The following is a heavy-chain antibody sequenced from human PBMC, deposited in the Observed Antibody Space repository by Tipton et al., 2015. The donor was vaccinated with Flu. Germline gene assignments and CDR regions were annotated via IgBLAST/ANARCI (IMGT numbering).Heavy chain of an antibody. CDR3: ARDSPYDSSGYYSDY. CDR1: GGSISSTYY. V-gene: IGHV4-39*07. CDR2: IFYSGSFSGGST. Sequence: LVKPSETLSLTCTVSGGSISSTYYWGWIRQPPGKGLEWIGSIFYSGSFSGGSTYYNPSLKSRVTISVDTSKNQFSLKLSSVTAADTAIYYCARDSPYDSSGYYSDYWGQGTQVTVSS. D-gene: IGHD3-22*01. J-gene: IGHJ4*02.